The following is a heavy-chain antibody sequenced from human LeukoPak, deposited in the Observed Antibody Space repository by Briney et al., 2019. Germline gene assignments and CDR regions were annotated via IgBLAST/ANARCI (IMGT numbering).Heavy chain of an antibody. CDR1: GVTFSSYA. CDR2: ISGSGGST. CDR3: AKGITIFGVVYSGPFDY. V-gene: IGHV3-23*01. J-gene: IGHJ4*02. D-gene: IGHD3-3*01. Sequence: GGSLRLSCAASGVTFSSYAMSWVRQAPGKGLEWVSAISGSGGSTYYADSVKGRFTISRDNSKNTLYLQMNSLRAEDTAVYYCAKGITIFGVVYSGPFDYWGQGTLVTVSS.